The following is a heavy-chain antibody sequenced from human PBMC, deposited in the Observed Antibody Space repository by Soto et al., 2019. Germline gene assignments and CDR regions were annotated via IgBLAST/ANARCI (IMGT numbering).Heavy chain of an antibody. Sequence: GGSLRLSCAASGFTFSSYAMSWVRQAPGKGLEWVSAISGSGGSTYYADSVKGRFTISRDNSKNTLYLQMNSLRAEDTAVYYCANVRVATSYYYMDVWGKGTTVTVSS. CDR2: ISGSGGST. J-gene: IGHJ6*03. V-gene: IGHV3-23*01. D-gene: IGHD5-12*01. CDR3: ANVRVATSYYYMDV. CDR1: GFTFSSYA.